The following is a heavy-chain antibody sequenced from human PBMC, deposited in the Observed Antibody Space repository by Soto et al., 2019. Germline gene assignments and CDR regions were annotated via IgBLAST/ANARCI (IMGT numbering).Heavy chain of an antibody. V-gene: IGHV1-3*01. CDR3: ARDTAWGYDSSGYYPFLDAFDI. J-gene: IGHJ3*02. CDR2: INAGNGNT. D-gene: IGHD3-22*01. Sequence: QAPGQRLEWMGWINAGNGNTKYSQKFQGRVTITRDTSTSTAYMELRSLRSDDTAVYYCARDTAWGYDSSGYYPFLDAFDIWGQGTMVTVSS.